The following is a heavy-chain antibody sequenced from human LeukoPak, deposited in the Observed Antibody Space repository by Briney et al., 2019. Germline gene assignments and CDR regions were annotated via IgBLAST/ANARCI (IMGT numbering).Heavy chain of an antibody. V-gene: IGHV3-30-3*01. J-gene: IGHJ4*02. D-gene: IGHD6-13*01. Sequence: GGALRLSCAACGFTFSSYAIHWVRQARGKGLEGVAVISYDGSNKYYADSVNGRFTISRDNSKNTLYLQMNSLRAEDTAVYYCARDGLGLLVLDYWGQGTLVTVSS. CDR1: GFTFSSYA. CDR3: ARDGLGLLVLDY. CDR2: ISYDGSNK.